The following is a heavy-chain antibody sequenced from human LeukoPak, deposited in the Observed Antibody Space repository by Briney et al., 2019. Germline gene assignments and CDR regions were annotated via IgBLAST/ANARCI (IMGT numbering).Heavy chain of an antibody. CDR2: IYYSGST. J-gene: IGHJ4*02. CDR3: ARDDPSRKWLFDY. Sequence: SETLSLTCTVSGGSISSYYWSWIRQPPGKGLEWIGYIYYSGSTNYNPSLKSRVTMSVDTSKNQFSLKLSSVTAADTAVYYCARDDPSRKWLFDYWGQGTLVTVSS. V-gene: IGHV4-59*12. D-gene: IGHD6-19*01. CDR1: GGSISSYY.